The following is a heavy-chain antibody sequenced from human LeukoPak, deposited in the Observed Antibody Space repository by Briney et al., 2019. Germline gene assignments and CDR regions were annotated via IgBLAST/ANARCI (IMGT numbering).Heavy chain of an antibody. J-gene: IGHJ4*02. Sequence: SETLSLTCTVSGGSISSSGYYWGWIRQPPGKGLEWIGSIYHGGSTYYNPSLESRVTISVDTSKNQFSLKLTSVTAADTAVYYCARAYYYGSGSYGLDYWGQGTLVTVSS. CDR1: GGSISSSGYY. CDR2: IYHGGST. CDR3: ARAYYYGSGSYGLDY. V-gene: IGHV4-39*07. D-gene: IGHD3-10*01.